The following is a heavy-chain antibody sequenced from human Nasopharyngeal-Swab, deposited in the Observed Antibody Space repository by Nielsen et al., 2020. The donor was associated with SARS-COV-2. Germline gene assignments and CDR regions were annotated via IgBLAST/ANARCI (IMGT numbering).Heavy chain of an antibody. D-gene: IGHD7-27*01. CDR1: GGSISSGGYY. V-gene: IGHV4-31*03. CDR2: IYYSGST. Sequence: TLSLTCTVSGGSISSGGYYWSWIRQHPGKGLEWIGYIYYSGSTYYNPSLKSRVTISVDTSKNQFSLKLSSVTAADTAVYYCARDWAGDDAFDIWGQGTMVTVSS. J-gene: IGHJ3*02. CDR3: ARDWAGDDAFDI.